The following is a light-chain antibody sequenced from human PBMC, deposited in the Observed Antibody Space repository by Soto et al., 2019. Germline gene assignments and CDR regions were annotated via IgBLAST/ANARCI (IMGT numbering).Light chain of an antibody. V-gene: IGLV2-14*01. J-gene: IGLJ1*01. CDR2: EVS. CDR1: SSDVGGYKY. CDR3: CSYTSSTTYV. Sequence: QSVLTQPASVSGSPGQSITISSRGTSSDVGGYKYVSWYQQHPGKAPKLMIYEVSNRPSGVSDRFSGSKSGNTASLTISGLQAEDEADYYCCSYTSSTTYVFGTGTKVTVL.